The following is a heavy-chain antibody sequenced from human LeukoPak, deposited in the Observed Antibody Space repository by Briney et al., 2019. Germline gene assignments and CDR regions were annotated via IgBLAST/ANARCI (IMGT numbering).Heavy chain of an antibody. J-gene: IGHJ4*02. CDR1: GGSISSSSYY. CDR3: VRCGSYCLDY. V-gene: IGHV4-39*07. D-gene: IGHD1-26*01. Sequence: SETLSLTCTVSGGSISSSSYYWGWIRQPPGKGLEWIGSIYYSGSTNYSPSLKSRVSISVDKSKNQLSLNLNSVTAADTAVYYCVRCGSYCLDYWGQGTLVTVSS. CDR2: IYYSGST.